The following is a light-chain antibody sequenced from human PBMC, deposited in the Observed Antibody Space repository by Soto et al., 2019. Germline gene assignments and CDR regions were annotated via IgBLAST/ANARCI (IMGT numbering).Light chain of an antibody. V-gene: IGKV3-20*01. CDR1: QSISSNY. CDR2: GAS. CDR3: QQYGSSPRT. Sequence: EIVLTQSPGTLSMSPGERDTFSCRASQSISSNYLAWYQQKPGQAPRLLIYGASSRATGIPDRFSGSGSGTDLTLTISRLETDDFAVYYCQQYGSSPRTFGQGTKVDFK. J-gene: IGKJ1*01.